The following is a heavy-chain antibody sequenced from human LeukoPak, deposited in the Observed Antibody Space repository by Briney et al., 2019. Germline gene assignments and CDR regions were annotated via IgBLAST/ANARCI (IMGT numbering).Heavy chain of an antibody. CDR2: ISYDGSNK. J-gene: IGHJ4*02. V-gene: IGHV3-30*18. CDR1: GFTFSSYG. D-gene: IGHD1-7*01. Sequence: QVQLVESGGGVVQPGRSLRLSCAASGFTFSSYGMHWVRQAPGKGLEWVAVISYDGSNKYYADSVKGRFTISRDNSKNTLYLQMNGLRAEDTAVYYCAKGASNYYFDYWGQGTLVTVSS. CDR3: AKGASNYYFDY.